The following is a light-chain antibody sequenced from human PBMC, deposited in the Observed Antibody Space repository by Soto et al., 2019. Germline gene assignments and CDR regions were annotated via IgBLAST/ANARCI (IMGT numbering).Light chain of an antibody. V-gene: IGLV2-14*03. J-gene: IGLJ3*02. CDR1: ISDVGGYDH. CDR3: SSYTNKDTLL. Sequence: QSALTQPASVSGSPGQSITISCTGTISDVGGYDHVSWYQQHPGKAPKLIIYDVTVRPSGISPRFSGYKSDNTASLAVSGLQPEDEADYYCSSYTNKDTLLFGGGTKLTVL. CDR2: DVT.